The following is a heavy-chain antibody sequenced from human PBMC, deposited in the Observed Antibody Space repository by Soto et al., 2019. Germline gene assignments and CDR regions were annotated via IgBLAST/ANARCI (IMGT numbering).Heavy chain of an antibody. D-gene: IGHD3-22*01. J-gene: IGHJ4*02. Sequence: SETLSLTCTVSGGSITSYNWNWIRQPPGKGLEWIGYIYYSGSTRYNPSLKSRVTISVDTSKKQFSLTLSSVTAADTAVYYCAADSSGYYQFDYWGQGTLVTVS. V-gene: IGHV4-59*08. CDR1: GGSITSYN. CDR2: IYYSGST. CDR3: AADSSGYYQFDY.